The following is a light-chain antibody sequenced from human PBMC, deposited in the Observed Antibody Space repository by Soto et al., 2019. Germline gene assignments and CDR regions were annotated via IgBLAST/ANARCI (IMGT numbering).Light chain of an antibody. Sequence: EIVLTQSPGTLSLSPGKRATLSCRASQSVSSSYLAWYQQKPGQTPRLLIHGVSGRATGIPDRFSGSGSGTDFTLTISRLEPEDFAVYYCHQYGKSPWTFGQGTKVEIK. CDR3: HQYGKSPWT. V-gene: IGKV3-20*01. CDR2: GVS. J-gene: IGKJ1*01. CDR1: QSVSSSY.